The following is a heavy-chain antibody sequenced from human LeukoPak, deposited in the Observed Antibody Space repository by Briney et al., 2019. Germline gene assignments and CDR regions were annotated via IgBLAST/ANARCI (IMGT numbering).Heavy chain of an antibody. Sequence: ASVKVSCKASGGTFSSYAISWVRQAPGQGLEWMGGIIPIFGTANYAQKFQGRVTITADESTSTAYMELSRLRSGDTAVYYCAREHCSGGSCYSLAFDIWGQGTMVTVSS. CDR1: GGTFSSYA. V-gene: IGHV1-69*13. CDR2: IIPIFGTA. D-gene: IGHD2-15*01. J-gene: IGHJ3*02. CDR3: AREHCSGGSCYSLAFDI.